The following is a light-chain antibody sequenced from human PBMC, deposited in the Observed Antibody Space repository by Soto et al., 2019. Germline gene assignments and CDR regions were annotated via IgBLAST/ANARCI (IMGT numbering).Light chain of an antibody. CDR3: QVWHSGVDWV. V-gene: IGLV3-21*02. CDR1: NIGSKS. J-gene: IGLJ2*01. Sequence: SYELTQPPSVSVAPGQTARITCGGNNIGSKSVHWYQQKPGQAPVLVVYDDNDRPSVIPERFSGSDSGNTATLTISRVEAGDEADYYCQVWHSGVDWVFGGGTKLTVL. CDR2: DDN.